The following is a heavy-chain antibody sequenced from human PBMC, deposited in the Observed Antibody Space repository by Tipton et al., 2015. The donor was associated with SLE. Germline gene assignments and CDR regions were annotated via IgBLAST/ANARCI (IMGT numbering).Heavy chain of an antibody. V-gene: IGHV4-59*12. D-gene: IGHD5-12*01. Sequence: TLSLTCTVSGGSISSYYWSWIRQPPGKGLEWIGYIYYSGSTNYNPSLKSRVTISVDTSKNQFSLKLSSVTAADTAVYYCARDLSTATAPRGYFDLWGRGTLVTASS. CDR3: ARDLSTATAPRGYFDL. J-gene: IGHJ2*01. CDR1: GGSISSYY. CDR2: IYYSGST.